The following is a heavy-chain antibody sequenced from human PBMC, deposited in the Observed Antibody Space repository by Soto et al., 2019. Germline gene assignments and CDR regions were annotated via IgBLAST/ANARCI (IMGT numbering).Heavy chain of an antibody. CDR3: ARGYCNNGVCYDWYYGMDV. CDR1: GGSISSYY. V-gene: IGHV4-59*01. D-gene: IGHD2-8*01. CDR2: IYYSGST. Sequence: SQTLSLTCTVSGGSISSYYWSWIRQPPGKGLEWIGYIYYSGSTNYNPSLKSRVTISVDTSKNQFSLKLSSVTAADPAVYYCARGYCNNGVCYDWYYGMDVWGQGTTVAVSS. J-gene: IGHJ6*02.